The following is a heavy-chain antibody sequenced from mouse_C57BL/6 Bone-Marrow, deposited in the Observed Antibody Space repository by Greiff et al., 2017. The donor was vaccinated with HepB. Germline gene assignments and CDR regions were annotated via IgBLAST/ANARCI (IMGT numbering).Heavy chain of an antibody. CDR3: AIDGYFYWYFDV. D-gene: IGHD2-3*01. CDR1: GYTFPSYW. V-gene: IGHV1-69*01. J-gene: IGHJ1*03. Sequence: QVQLQQPGAELVMPGASLNLSCKASGYTFPSYWMHWVKQRPGQGLEWIGEIDPSDSYTNYNQKFKGKSTLTVDKSSSTAYMQLSILTSEDSAVYYCAIDGYFYWYFDVWGTGTTVTVSS. CDR2: IDPSDSYT.